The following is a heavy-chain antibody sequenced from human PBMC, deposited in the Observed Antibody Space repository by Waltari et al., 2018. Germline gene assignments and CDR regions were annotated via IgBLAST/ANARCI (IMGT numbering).Heavy chain of an antibody. Sequence: QVQLVQSGAEVKKPGASVKVSCKASGYTFTGYYMPWVRPAPGPGLEWMGWINPNSGGTNYAQKFQGRVTMTRDTSISTAYMELSRLRSDDTAVYYCARDVWYQLLHYYYYYGMDVWGQGTTVTVSS. CDR3: ARDVWYQLLHYYYYYGMDV. CDR1: GYTFTGYY. CDR2: INPNSGGT. J-gene: IGHJ6*02. V-gene: IGHV1-2*02. D-gene: IGHD2-2*01.